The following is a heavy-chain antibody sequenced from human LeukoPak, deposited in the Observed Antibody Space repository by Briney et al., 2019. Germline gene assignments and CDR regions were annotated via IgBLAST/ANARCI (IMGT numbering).Heavy chain of an antibody. CDR1: GYTFSNYD. Sequence: GASVKVSCKASGYTFSNYDISWVRQATGQGLEWMGWMNPNSGDTRYAQKFQGRVTITRNTSINTAYMELSSLRSEDTAVYYCARGLESYDSSTYPVLSSWGQGTLVTVSS. J-gene: IGHJ4*02. D-gene: IGHD3-22*01. V-gene: IGHV1-8*03. CDR2: MNPNSGDT. CDR3: ARGLESYDSSTYPVLSS.